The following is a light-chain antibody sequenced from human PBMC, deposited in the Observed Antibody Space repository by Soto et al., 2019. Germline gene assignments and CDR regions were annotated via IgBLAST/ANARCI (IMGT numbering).Light chain of an antibody. CDR2: STS. J-gene: IGKJ4*01. Sequence: DIQMTQSPSTLSASVGDRVTIACRAIQTINSWLAWYQQKPGKAPKLLNYSTSNLESGVPSRFSCSGSGTEFSLTIGSRQPDDFATYYCQQYKSFSLTFRGGTRVEVK. V-gene: IGKV1-5*03. CDR3: QQYKSFSLT. CDR1: QTINSW.